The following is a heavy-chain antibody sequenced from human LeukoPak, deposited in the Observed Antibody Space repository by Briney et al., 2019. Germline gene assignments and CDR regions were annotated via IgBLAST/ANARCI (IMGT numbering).Heavy chain of an antibody. V-gene: IGHV1-24*01. CDR1: GYTLTELS. CDR3: ATAYCSGGSCYSRSYAFDI. CDR2: FDPEDGET. D-gene: IGHD2-15*01. Sequence: ASVKVSCKISGYTLTELSMHWVRQAPGKGLEWMGGFDPEDGETIYAQKFQGRVTMTEDTSTDTAYMELSSLRSEDTAVYYCATAYCSGGSCYSRSYAFDIWGQGTMVTVSS. J-gene: IGHJ3*02.